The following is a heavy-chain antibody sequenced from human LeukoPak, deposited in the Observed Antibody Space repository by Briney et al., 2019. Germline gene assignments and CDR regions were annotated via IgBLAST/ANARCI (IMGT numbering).Heavy chain of an antibody. J-gene: IGHJ4*02. Sequence: GGSLRLSCAASGSIFRSYDMTWVRQAPGEALEWVSTISGGGDDTFYADSVKGRFTISRDRSKNTLYLQMNSLRAEDTAVYYCARDPYPKDSGYDLGYWGQGTLVTVSS. D-gene: IGHD5-12*01. CDR3: ARDPYPKDSGYDLGY. V-gene: IGHV3-23*01. CDR1: GSIFRSYD. CDR2: ISGGGDDT.